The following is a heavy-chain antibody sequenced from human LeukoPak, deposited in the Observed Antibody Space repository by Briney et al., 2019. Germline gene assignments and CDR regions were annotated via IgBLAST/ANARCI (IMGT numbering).Heavy chain of an antibody. Sequence: ASVKVSCKASGYTFTGYYMHWVRQAPGQGLEYMGWINPNTGGTNYAQKLQGRVTMTTDTPTSTAYMELRSLRSDDTAVYYCARDLQLGGGYSYGFVAFDIWGQGTMVTVSS. J-gene: IGHJ3*02. CDR2: INPNTGGT. CDR1: GYTFTGYY. V-gene: IGHV1-2*02. CDR3: ARDLQLGGGYSYGFVAFDI. D-gene: IGHD5-18*01.